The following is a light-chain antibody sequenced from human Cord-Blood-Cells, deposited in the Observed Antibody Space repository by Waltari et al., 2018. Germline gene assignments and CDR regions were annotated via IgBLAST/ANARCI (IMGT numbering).Light chain of an antibody. Sequence: QSALTQPRSVSGSPGQSVTTSRTGTSSDVGGYKYVSWYQQHPGKAPKLMIDDVSKRPSGVPDRFSGSKSGNTASLTISGLQAEDEADYYCCSYAGSYTYVFGTGTKVTVL. V-gene: IGLV2-11*01. CDR3: CSYAGSYTYV. J-gene: IGLJ1*01. CDR2: DVS. CDR1: SSDVGGYKY.